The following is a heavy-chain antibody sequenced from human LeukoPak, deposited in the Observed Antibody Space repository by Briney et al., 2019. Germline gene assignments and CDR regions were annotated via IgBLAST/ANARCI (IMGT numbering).Heavy chain of an antibody. V-gene: IGHV1-8*03. CDR3: ARTTSFTASGYDY. J-gene: IGHJ4*02. CDR1: GYTFTNYH. D-gene: IGHD6-25*01. CDR2: MNPNNGDS. Sequence: GASVKVSCKASGYTFTNYHINWVRQATGQGLEWMGWMNPNNGDSGYAQMFQGRVTITRDTSISTSYMELRSLRSDDTAVYFCARTTSFTASGYDYWGQGTLVTVSS.